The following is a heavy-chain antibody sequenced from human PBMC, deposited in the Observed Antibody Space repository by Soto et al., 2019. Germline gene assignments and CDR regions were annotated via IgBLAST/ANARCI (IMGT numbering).Heavy chain of an antibody. Sequence: EVQLVESGGGLVQPGGSLRLSCAASGFTFSSYWMSWVRQAPGKGLEWVANIKQDGSEKYYVVSVKGRFTISRDNAKNSMYLQMNSLRAEDTAVYYCARVLTGGGDAFDIWGQGTMVTVSS. CDR3: ARVLTGGGDAFDI. CDR2: IKQDGSEK. D-gene: IGHD3-16*01. V-gene: IGHV3-7*01. CDR1: GFTFSSYW. J-gene: IGHJ3*02.